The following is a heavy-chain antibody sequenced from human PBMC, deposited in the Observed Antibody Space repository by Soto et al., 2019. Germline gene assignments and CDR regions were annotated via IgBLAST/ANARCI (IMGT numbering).Heavy chain of an antibody. CDR2: IYPGDSDT. D-gene: IGHD3-9*01. CDR1: GYSFTSYW. J-gene: IGHJ6*02. CDR3: ARHPQLRYFDWLSYNGMDV. Sequence: PGESLKISCKGSGYSFTSYWIGWVRQMPGKGLEWMGIIYPGDSDTRYSPSFQGQVTISADKSISTAYLQWSSLKASDTAMYYCARHPQLRYFDWLSYNGMDVWGQGTTVTVSS. V-gene: IGHV5-51*01.